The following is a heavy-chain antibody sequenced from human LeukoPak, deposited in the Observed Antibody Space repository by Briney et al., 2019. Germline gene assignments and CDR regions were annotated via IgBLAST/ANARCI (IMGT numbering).Heavy chain of an antibody. D-gene: IGHD5-24*01. CDR3: ARERWLQSYYFDY. V-gene: IGHV3-48*04. Sequence: PGGSLRLSCAASGFTFSDYTMSWVRQAPGKGLEWVSYISSDSSTIYYADSVKGRFTISRDNAKNSLYLQMNSLRAEDTAVYYCARERWLQSYYFDYWGQGTLVTVSS. CDR2: ISSDSSTI. J-gene: IGHJ4*02. CDR1: GFTFSDYT.